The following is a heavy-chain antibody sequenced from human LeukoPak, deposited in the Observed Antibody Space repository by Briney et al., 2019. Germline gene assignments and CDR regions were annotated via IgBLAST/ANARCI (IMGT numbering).Heavy chain of an antibody. CDR1: GGSFSGYY. CDR3: ARRKITFGGVIVYYFDY. Sequence: SETLSLTCAVYGGSFSGYYWSWIRQPPGKGLEWIGEINHSGSTNYNPSLKSRVTISVDTSKNQFSLKLSSVTAADTAVYYCARRKITFGGVIVYYFDYWAREPWSPSPQ. CDR2: INHSGST. J-gene: IGHJ4*02. D-gene: IGHD3-16*02. V-gene: IGHV4-34*01.